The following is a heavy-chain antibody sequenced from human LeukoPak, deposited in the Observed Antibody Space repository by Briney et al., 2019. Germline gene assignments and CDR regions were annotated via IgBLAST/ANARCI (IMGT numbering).Heavy chain of an antibody. Sequence: SETLSLTCAVSGYSISSGYFWVWIRQPPGKGLEWIGSIYHTGATYYNPSLRSPVTISVDTSKNQSSLEVNSVTAADTAVYYCARDLGLTISANWFDPWGQGILVTVSS. CDR2: IYHTGAT. D-gene: IGHD3-9*01. CDR1: GYSISSGYF. V-gene: IGHV4-38-2*02. CDR3: ARDLGLTISANWFDP. J-gene: IGHJ5*02.